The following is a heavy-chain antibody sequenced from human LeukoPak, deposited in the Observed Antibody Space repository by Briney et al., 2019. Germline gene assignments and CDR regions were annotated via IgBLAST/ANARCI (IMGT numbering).Heavy chain of an antibody. D-gene: IGHD5-24*01. Sequence: SETLSLTCTVSGGSISSSMYYWGWIRQPPGRGLEWIGNILYSRSTYYNPSLKSRVTISVDTSKNQFSLRLSSVTAADTAAYFCARERVEYLRDGVSDYWGQGALVTVSS. CDR3: ARERVEYLRDGVSDY. J-gene: IGHJ4*02. CDR2: ILYSRST. V-gene: IGHV4-39*07. CDR1: GGSISSSMYY.